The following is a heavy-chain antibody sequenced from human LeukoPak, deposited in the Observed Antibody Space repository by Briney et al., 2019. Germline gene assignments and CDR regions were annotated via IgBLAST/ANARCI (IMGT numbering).Heavy chain of an antibody. Sequence: ASVKVSCKASGYTFTSYDINWVRQATGQGLEWMGWMNPNSGNTGYAQKFQGRVTMTRNASISTAYMELSSLRSEDTAVYYCARTVTGYSSSWSIFDYWGQGTLVTVSS. CDR3: ARTVTGYSSSWSIFDY. D-gene: IGHD6-13*01. J-gene: IGHJ4*02. V-gene: IGHV1-8*01. CDR2: MNPNSGNT. CDR1: GYTFTSYD.